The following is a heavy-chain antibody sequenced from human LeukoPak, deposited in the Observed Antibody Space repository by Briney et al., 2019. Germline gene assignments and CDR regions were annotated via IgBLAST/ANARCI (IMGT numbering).Heavy chain of an antibody. CDR3: ARDRSYGSGSLDIDY. Sequence: PGGSLRLSCAASGFIFSSFSVNWVRQAPGKGLEWVSSISTSGGLSSIYYADSVKGRFTISRDNAKNSLYLQMNSLGVEDTAVYYCARDRSYGSGSLDIDYWGQGTLVTVSS. CDR2: ISTSGGLSSI. J-gene: IGHJ4*02. D-gene: IGHD3-10*01. V-gene: IGHV3-21*01. CDR1: GFIFSSFS.